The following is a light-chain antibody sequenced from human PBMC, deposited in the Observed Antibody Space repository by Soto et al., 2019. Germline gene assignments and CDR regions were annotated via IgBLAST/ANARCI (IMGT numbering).Light chain of an antibody. CDR1: SSDVGGYNY. CDR2: EVT. CDR3: CSHAGDNTYV. J-gene: IGLJ1*01. Sequence: QSVLTQPPSASGSPGQSVTISCTGTSSDVGGYNYVSWYQQHPGKAPKLMIYEVTKRPSGVPDRFSDSKSGNTASLTVSGLQAEDEADYFCCSHAGDNTYVFGTGTKVTVL. V-gene: IGLV2-8*01.